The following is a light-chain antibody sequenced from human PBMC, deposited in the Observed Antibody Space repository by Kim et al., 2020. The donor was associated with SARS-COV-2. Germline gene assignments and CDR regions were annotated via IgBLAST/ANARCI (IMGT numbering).Light chain of an antibody. CDR1: QTVLYNSNNKKY. CDR3: QQYYSTPPS. J-gene: IGKJ2*03. Sequence: RATLNCKSSQTVLYNSNNKKYLAWYQQKPGQAPKLLIYWASIRESGVSDRFSGSGSETDFTLTISSLQAEDVEVYYCQQYYSTPPSFGQGTKLEI. CDR2: WAS. V-gene: IGKV4-1*01.